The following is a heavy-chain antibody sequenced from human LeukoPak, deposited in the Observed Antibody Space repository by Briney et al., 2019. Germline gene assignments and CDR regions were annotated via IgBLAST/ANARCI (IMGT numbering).Heavy chain of an antibody. D-gene: IGHD6-19*01. Sequence: PGRSLRLSCAAAGFTFDDYAMYWVRQAPGKGLEWVSGISWNSGSIGYADSVKGRFTISRDNAKNSLYLQMNSLRAEDTALYYCAKVPSSGWYGGYYFDYWGQGTLVTVSS. CDR2: ISWNSGSI. V-gene: IGHV3-9*01. J-gene: IGHJ4*02. CDR1: GFTFDDYA. CDR3: AKVPSSGWYGGYYFDY.